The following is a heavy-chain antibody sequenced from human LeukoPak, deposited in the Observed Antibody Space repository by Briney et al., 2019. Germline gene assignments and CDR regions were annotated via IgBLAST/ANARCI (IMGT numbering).Heavy chain of an antibody. J-gene: IGHJ1*01. Sequence: PGGSLRLSCAASGFAFSTYWMHWVRQAPGKGLVRVSRIKSDGSTNYADSVKGRFTISRDNAKNTLNSLRPEDTGVYYCARAPSEIGGYYPEYFRHWGQGTLVTVSS. D-gene: IGHD3-3*01. CDR1: GFAFSTYW. V-gene: IGHV3-74*01. CDR2: IKSDGST. CDR3: ARAPSEIGGYYPEYFRH.